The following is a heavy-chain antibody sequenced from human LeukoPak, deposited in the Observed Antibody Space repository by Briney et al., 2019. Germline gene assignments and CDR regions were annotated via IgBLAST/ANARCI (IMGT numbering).Heavy chain of an antibody. CDR3: AKDRGNMYFYYHMDV. Sequence: GGSLRLSSAASGFTFDDYAMHWVRQAPGKGLEWVSGISWNSDSMVYADSVKGRFTISRDNAKNSLYLQMNSLRIEGTALYYCAKDRGNMYFYYHMDVWGQGTTVTVSS. V-gene: IGHV3-9*01. D-gene: IGHD1/OR15-1a*01. CDR1: GFTFDDYA. CDR2: ISWNSDSM. J-gene: IGHJ6*02.